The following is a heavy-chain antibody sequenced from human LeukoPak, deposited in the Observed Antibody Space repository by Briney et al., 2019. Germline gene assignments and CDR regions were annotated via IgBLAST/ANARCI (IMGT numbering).Heavy chain of an antibody. J-gene: IGHJ4*02. CDR3: ARDRRELLSPEPRSDY. CDR2: ISSSSSYI. V-gene: IGHV3-21*01. CDR1: GFTFSSYS. D-gene: IGHD3-10*01. Sequence: SGGSLRLSCAASGFTFSSYSMNWVRQAPGKGLEWVSSISSSSSYIYYADSVKGRFTISRDNAKNSLYLQMNSLRAEDTAVYYCARDRRELLSPEPRSDYWGQGTLVTVSS.